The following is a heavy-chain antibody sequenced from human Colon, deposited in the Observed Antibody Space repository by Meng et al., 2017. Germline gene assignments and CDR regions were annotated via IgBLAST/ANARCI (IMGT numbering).Heavy chain of an antibody. V-gene: IGHV3-21*01. CDR2: IDYGGIST. J-gene: IGHJ4*02. Sequence: EVQLVESGGGLVEPGGSLRLSCAASGFIFNNYRMNWVRQAPGKGLEWVSVIDYGGISTYYADSVKGRFTISRDNAKNSVSLQMNNLRAEDTAVYYCVGEEYDPRDFWGQGTLVTVSS. CDR3: VGEEYDPRDF. D-gene: IGHD3-16*01. CDR1: GFIFNNYR.